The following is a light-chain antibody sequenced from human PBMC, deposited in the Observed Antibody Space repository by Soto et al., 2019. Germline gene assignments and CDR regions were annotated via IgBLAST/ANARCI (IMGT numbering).Light chain of an antibody. CDR1: QSVSSSY. V-gene: IGKV3-11*01. CDR2: DAS. CDR3: QQRSNWIT. Sequence: EIVLTQSPCTLSLSPGERATLSCRASQSVSSSYLAWYQQKPGQAPRLLIYDASNRATGIPARFSGSGSGTDFTLTISSLEPEDFAVYYCQQRSNWITFGQGTRLEI. J-gene: IGKJ5*01.